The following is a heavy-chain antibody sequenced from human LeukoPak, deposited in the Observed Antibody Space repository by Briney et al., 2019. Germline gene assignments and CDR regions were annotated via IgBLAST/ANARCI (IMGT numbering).Heavy chain of an antibody. CDR1: GYSISTGYY. J-gene: IGHJ1*01. V-gene: IGHV4-38-2*01. D-gene: IGHD6-13*01. CDR3: ARGGQQLRYFQH. Sequence: SETLSLTCAVSGYSISTGYYWGWIRQPPGKGLEWIGSIYHSGSTYYNPSLKSRVTIPVDTSKNQFSLKLSSVTAADTAVYYCARGGQQLRYFQHWGQGTLVTASS. CDR2: IYHSGST.